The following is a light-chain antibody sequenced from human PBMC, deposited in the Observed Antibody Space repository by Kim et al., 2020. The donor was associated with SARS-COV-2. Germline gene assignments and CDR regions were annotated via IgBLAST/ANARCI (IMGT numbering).Light chain of an antibody. CDR3: QQYYGYLAWT. Sequence: AIRITQSPSSLSASTGDRVTITCRASQGISNYLAWYQQKPGKAPKLLIYGASTLQTGVPSRFSGSGSGTDYTLTISGLQSEDFATYDGQQYYGYLAWTFGKGTKVDIK. J-gene: IGKJ1*01. V-gene: IGKV1-8*01. CDR2: GAS. CDR1: QGISNY.